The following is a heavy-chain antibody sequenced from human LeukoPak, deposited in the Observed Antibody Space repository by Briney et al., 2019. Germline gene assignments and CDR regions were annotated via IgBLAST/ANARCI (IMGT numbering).Heavy chain of an antibody. CDR2: IYYSGST. D-gene: IGHD3-10*01. J-gene: IGHJ4*02. Sequence: PSETLSLTCTVSGGSISSYYWSWIRQPPGKGLEWLGYIYYSGSTNYNPSLKSRVTISVDTSKNQFSLKLSPVTAADTAVYYCAREVRGVISYYFDYWGQGTLVTVSS. CDR1: GGSISSYY. CDR3: AREVRGVISYYFDY. V-gene: IGHV4-59*12.